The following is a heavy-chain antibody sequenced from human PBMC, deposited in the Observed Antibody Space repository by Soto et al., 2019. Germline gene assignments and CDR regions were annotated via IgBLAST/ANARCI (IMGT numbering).Heavy chain of an antibody. V-gene: IGHV4-61*08. D-gene: IGHD3-22*01. CDR2: IYYSGST. Sequence: SETLSLTCTVSGGSISSGGYYWSWIRQHPGKGLEWIGYIYYSGSTNYNPSLKSRVTVSVDTSKNQFSLKLSSVTAADTAVYYCARGNYDSSGYSFIDYWGQGTLVTVSS. J-gene: IGHJ4*02. CDR1: GGSISSGGYY. CDR3: ARGNYDSSGYSFIDY.